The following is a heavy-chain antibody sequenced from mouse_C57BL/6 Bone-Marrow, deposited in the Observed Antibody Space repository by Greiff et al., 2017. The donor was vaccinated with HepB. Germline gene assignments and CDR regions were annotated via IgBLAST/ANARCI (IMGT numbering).Heavy chain of an antibody. Sequence: EVQGVESGAELVRPGASVKLSCTASGFNIKDDYMHWVKQRPEQGLEWIGWIDPENGDTEYASKFQGKATITADTSSNTAYLQLSSLTSEDTAVYYCTTCYGSSPWFAYWGQGTLVTVSA. D-gene: IGHD1-1*01. CDR2: IDPENGDT. CDR3: TTCYGSSPWFAY. CDR1: GFNIKDDY. V-gene: IGHV14-4*01. J-gene: IGHJ3*01.